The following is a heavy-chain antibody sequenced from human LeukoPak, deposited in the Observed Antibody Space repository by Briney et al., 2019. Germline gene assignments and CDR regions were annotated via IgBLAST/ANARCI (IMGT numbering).Heavy chain of an antibody. J-gene: IGHJ6*03. CDR2: ISYDGSDE. Sequence: PGGSLRLSCGASGFISNMYAIHWVRQAPGKGLEWVAVISYDGSDEKYADFVEGRFTISRDSSKNTLSLQMNSLRVEDTAVYYCAREGQWGPHSPGNYHYMDVWGRGTTVTVSS. V-gene: IGHV3-30*04. D-gene: IGHD6-19*01. CDR3: AREGQWGPHSPGNYHYMDV. CDR1: GFISNMYA.